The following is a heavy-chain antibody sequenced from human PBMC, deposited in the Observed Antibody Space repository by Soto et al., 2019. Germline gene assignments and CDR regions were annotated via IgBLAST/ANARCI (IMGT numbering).Heavy chain of an antibody. D-gene: IGHD1-1*01. CDR1: GGYISSGGYY. Sequence: SETLSLTCTVSGGYISSGGYYWSWIRQHPGKGLEWIGYIYYSGSTYYNRSLKSRVTISVDTSKNQFSLKLCSVTAAGTAVYYCERSYNWRYFDYLGQGAMVTVSS. V-gene: IGHV4-31*03. CDR3: ERSYNWRYFDY. J-gene: IGHJ4*02. CDR2: IYYSGST.